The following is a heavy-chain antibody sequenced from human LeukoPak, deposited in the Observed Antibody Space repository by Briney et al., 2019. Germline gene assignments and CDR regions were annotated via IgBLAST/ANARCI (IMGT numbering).Heavy chain of an antibody. CDR2: INPITGGT. Sequence: ASVKVSCKASGYTFTSYGISWVRQAPGQGLEWMGWINPITGGTNYAQRLQGRVTMTRDTSISTVYMELSRLRSDDTAVYYCARPYCNSRSCHDYFDYWGQRTLVTVSS. J-gene: IGHJ4*02. D-gene: IGHD2/OR15-2a*01. V-gene: IGHV1-2*02. CDR1: GYTFTSYG. CDR3: ARPYCNSRSCHDYFDY.